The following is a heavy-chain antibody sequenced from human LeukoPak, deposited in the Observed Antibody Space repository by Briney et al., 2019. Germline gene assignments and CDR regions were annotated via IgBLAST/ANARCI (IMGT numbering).Heavy chain of an antibody. Sequence: PWGSLTLSCAASGFTFSSYAMSWVRQAPGKGLEWVSAISGSGGSTYYADSVKGRFTISRDNSKNTLYLQMNSLRAEDTAVYYCAKDRGRYFDWLFPGDYFVYWGQAALVTVSS. CDR1: GFTFSSYA. CDR2: ISGSGGST. CDR3: AKDRGRYFDWLFPGDYFVY. J-gene: IGHJ4*02. D-gene: IGHD3-9*01. V-gene: IGHV3-23*01.